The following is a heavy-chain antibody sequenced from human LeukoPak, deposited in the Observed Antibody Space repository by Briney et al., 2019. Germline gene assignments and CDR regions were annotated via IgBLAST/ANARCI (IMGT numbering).Heavy chain of an antibody. CDR3: ARFYSSSWYFDY. CDR2: INHSGST. D-gene: IGHD6-13*01. J-gene: IGHJ4*02. CDR1: GGSFSGYY. V-gene: IGHV4-34*01. Sequence: KTSETLSLTCAVYGGSFSGYYWSWIRQPPGKGLEWIGEINHSGSTNYNPSLKSRVTISVDTSKNQFSLKLSSVTAADTAVYYCARFYSSSWYFDYWGQGTLVTVSS.